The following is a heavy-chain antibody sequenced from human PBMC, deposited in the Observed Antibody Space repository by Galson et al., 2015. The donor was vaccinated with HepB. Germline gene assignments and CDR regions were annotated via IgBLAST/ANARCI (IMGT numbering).Heavy chain of an antibody. V-gene: IGHV1-69*13. CDR3: AILLGGQGLYWYFDL. J-gene: IGHJ2*01. CDR1: GGTFSSYA. Sequence: SVKVSCKASGGTFSSYAISWVRQAPGQGLEWMGGIIPIFSTANYAQKFQGRVTITADESTNTAYMELSSLRSDDSAVYYCAILLGGQGLYWYFDLWGRVTLVTVSS. CDR2: IIPIFSTA. D-gene: IGHD7-27*01.